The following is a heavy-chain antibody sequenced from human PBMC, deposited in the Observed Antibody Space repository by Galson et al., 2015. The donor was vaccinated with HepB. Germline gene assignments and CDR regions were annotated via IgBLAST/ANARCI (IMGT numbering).Heavy chain of an antibody. J-gene: IGHJ4*02. CDR3: ARDRHNWNDGGSGLWYFDY. CDR1: GFTVSSNY. CDR2: IYSGGST. V-gene: IGHV3-53*01. D-gene: IGHD1-1*01. Sequence: SLRLSCAASGFTVSSNYMSWVRQAPGKGLEWVSVIYSGGSTYYADSVKGRFTISRDNSKNTLYLQMNSLRAEDTAVYYCARDRHNWNDGGSGLWYFDYWGQGTLVTVSS.